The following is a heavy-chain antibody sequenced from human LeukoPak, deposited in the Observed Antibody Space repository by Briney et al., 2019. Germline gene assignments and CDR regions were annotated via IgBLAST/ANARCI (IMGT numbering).Heavy chain of an antibody. Sequence: GGSLRLSCAASGFTFNTYGMHWVRQGPGKGLEWVALIWYDGSKIYYADSVKGRFTISRDNAKNSLYLQMNSLRAEDTAVYYCVRDRWYSSGAFDYWGQGTMVTVSS. J-gene: IGHJ4*02. V-gene: IGHV3-33*01. D-gene: IGHD6-19*01. CDR2: IWYDGSKI. CDR3: VRDRWYSSGAFDY. CDR1: GFTFNTYG.